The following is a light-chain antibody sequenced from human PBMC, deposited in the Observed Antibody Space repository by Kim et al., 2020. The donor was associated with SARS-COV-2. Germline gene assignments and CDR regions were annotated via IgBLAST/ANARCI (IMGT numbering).Light chain of an antibody. V-gene: IGKV1-8*01. CDR3: QQYYSYPRT. Sequence: SASTGDRGTITCRASQGISSYLAWYQQKPGKAPKLLIYAASTLQSGVPSRFSGSGSGTDFTLTISCLQSEDFATYYCQQYYSYPRTFGQGTKVDIK. CDR2: AAS. J-gene: IGKJ1*01. CDR1: QGISSY.